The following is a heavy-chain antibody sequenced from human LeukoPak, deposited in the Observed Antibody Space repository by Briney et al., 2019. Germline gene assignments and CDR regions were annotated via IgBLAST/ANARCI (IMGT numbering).Heavy chain of an antibody. D-gene: IGHD2-15*01. Sequence: GGSLRLSCAASGFTFSSYSMNWVRQAPGKGLEWVSHITASGTAMFYADSVKGRFTISRDNAKNSLYLQMNSLRAEDTAVYYCARYCSGGSCYRGYYYGLDVWGQGTTVTVSS. J-gene: IGHJ6*02. CDR2: ITASGTAM. CDR1: GFTFSSYS. CDR3: ARYCSGGSCYRGYYYGLDV. V-gene: IGHV3-48*01.